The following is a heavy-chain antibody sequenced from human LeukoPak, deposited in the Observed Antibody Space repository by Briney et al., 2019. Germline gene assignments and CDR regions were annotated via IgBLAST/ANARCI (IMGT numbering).Heavy chain of an antibody. CDR2: ISSSSSSYI. CDR1: GFTFSSYS. V-gene: IGHV3-21*01. J-gene: IGHJ3*02. CDR3: AREVIVGATPDAFDI. D-gene: IGHD1-26*01. Sequence: GGSLRLSCAASGFTFSSYSMNWVRQAPGKGLEWVSSISSSSSSYIYYADSVRGRFTISRDNAKNSLYLQMNSLRAEDTAVYYCAREVIVGATPDAFDIWGQGTMVTVSS.